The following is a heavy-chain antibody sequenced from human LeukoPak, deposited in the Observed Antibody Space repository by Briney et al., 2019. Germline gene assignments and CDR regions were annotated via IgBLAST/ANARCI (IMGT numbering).Heavy chain of an antibody. Sequence: GGSLRLSCTASGFTFGDYAMSWVRQAPGKGLEWVGFIRSKAYGGTTEYAASVKGRFTISRDDSKSIAYLQMNSLKTEDTAVYYCTRKTDGYESPFDYWGQGTLVTVSS. D-gene: IGHD5-12*01. CDR2: IRSKAYGGTT. J-gene: IGHJ4*02. CDR1: GFTFGDYA. V-gene: IGHV3-49*04. CDR3: TRKTDGYESPFDY.